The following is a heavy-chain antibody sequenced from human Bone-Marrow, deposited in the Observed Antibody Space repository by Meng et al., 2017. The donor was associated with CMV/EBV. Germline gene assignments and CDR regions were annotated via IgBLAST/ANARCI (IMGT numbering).Heavy chain of an antibody. CDR3: ARWGKKRIGYCSSTSCYRTAFDI. CDR2: INHSGST. J-gene: IGHJ3*02. Sequence: GSLRLSCAVYGGSLSGYYWSWIRQPPGKGLEWIGEINHSGSTNYNPSLKSRVTISVDTSKNQFSLKLSSVTAADTAVYYCARWGKKRIGYCSSTSCYRTAFDIWGEGTMVTVSS. CDR1: GGSLSGYY. D-gene: IGHD2-2*02. V-gene: IGHV4-34*01.